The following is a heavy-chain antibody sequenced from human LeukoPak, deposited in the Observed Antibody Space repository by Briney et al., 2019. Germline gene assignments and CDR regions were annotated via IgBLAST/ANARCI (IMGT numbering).Heavy chain of an antibody. J-gene: IGHJ3*02. CDR2: ISGGGGGT. CDR3: ASLSHSSSYRDAFDI. V-gene: IGHV3-23*01. Sequence: GGSLRLSCAASGFTFSSYAMSWFRQAPGKGLEWVSAISGGGGGTYYADSVKGRFTISRDNSKNTLYLQMNSLRAEDTAVYYCASLSHSSSYRDAFDIWGQGTMVTVSS. CDR1: GFTFSSYA. D-gene: IGHD6-13*01.